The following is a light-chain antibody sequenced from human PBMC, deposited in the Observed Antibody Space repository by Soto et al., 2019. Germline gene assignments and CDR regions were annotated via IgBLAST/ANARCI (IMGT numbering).Light chain of an antibody. CDR1: QSISSN. J-gene: IGKJ1*01. CDR2: AAS. V-gene: IGKV3D-15*01. Sequence: ETVMSQSPATLSVSPREMATLYLRASQSISSNLAWFQQKPGQAPRLLIYAASSRATGIPARFSGSGSGTDFTLTISRLEPEDFAVYYCQQYNSWPRTWTFGQGTKVDIK. CDR3: QQYNSWPRTWT.